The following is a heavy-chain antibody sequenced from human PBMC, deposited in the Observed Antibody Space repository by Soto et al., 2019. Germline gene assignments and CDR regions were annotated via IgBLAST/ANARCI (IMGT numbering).Heavy chain of an antibody. CDR1: GFTFSSYA. J-gene: IGHJ4*02. D-gene: IGHD3-10*01. CDR2: ISGSSAEI. CDR3: AKGHYVSGTYYGCFDY. V-gene: IGHV3-23*01. Sequence: EVQLLESGGGLVQPGGSLRLSCAASGFTFSSYAMSWVRQAPGKGLEWVSAISGSSAEIYYADSVKGRFTISRDNSKSTLYLQMNSLRAEDTAVYYCAKGHYVSGTYYGCFDYWGQGTLVTVSS.